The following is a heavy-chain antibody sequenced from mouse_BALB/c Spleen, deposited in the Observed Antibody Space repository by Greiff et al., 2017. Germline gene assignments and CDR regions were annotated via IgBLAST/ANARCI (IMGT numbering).Heavy chain of an antibody. CDR3: ARHLDYYAMDY. Sequence: EVKLMESGGDLVKPGGSLKLSCASSGFTFSSYGMSWVRQTPDKRLEWVATISSGGSYTYYPDSVKGRFTISRDNAKNTLYLQMSSLKSEDTAMYYCARHLDYYAMDYWGQGTSVTVSS. J-gene: IGHJ4*01. CDR2: ISSGGSYT. CDR1: GFTFSSYG. V-gene: IGHV5-6*01.